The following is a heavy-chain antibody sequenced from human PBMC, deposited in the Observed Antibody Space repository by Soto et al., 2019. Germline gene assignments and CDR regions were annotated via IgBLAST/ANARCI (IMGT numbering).Heavy chain of an antibody. J-gene: IGHJ4*02. D-gene: IGHD3-22*01. V-gene: IGHV3-23*01. Sequence: EVQLLQSGGGLAQPGGSLTLSCAASGFSFSYYSMNWVRRAPGKGLEWVSAFSAGGDYRHYADSVKGRFTISRDNSKNTLFLQMNSLRAEDTARYYCAREARYDRGVYHYEGIDYWGQGTLVTVSS. CDR1: GFSFSYYS. CDR3: AREARYDRGVYHYEGIDY. CDR2: FSAGGDYR.